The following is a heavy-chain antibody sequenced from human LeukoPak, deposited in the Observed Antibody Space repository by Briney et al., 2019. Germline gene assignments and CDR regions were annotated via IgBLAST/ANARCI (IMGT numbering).Heavy chain of an antibody. Sequence: DPGGSLRLSCAASGFTFSNYGMHWVRQAPGKGLDWVAAIWPDGINQDYADSVKGRFTISRDNPKNTLYLQMNGLRAEDTAVYYCAKNGNGGSYSPIDYWGQGTLVTVSS. CDR1: GFTFSNYG. J-gene: IGHJ4*02. CDR3: AKNGNGGSYSPIDY. CDR2: IWPDGINQ. V-gene: IGHV3-30*02. D-gene: IGHD1-26*01.